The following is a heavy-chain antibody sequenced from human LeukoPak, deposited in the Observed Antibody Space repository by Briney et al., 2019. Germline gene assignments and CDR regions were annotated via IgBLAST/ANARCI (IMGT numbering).Heavy chain of an antibody. CDR3: ARQQLPRKGYYFDY. Sequence: PGGSLRLSCAVSGFTFSSYWMIWFRQAPGKGLEWVAHINQDGSVKNYVDSVKGRFTISRDNANNFLYLQMNSLRAEDTAVYYCARQQLPRKGYYFDYWGQGTLVTVSS. CDR2: INQDGSVK. V-gene: IGHV3-7*01. J-gene: IGHJ4*02. CDR1: GFTFSSYW. D-gene: IGHD6-13*01.